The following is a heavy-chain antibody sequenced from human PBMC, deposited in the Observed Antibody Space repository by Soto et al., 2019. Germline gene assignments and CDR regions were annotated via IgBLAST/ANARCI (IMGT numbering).Heavy chain of an antibody. D-gene: IGHD6-19*01. Sequence: LRRSCAASGFTFSSYAMSWVRQAPGKGLEWVSAISGSGGSTYYAASVKGRFTISRDNSKNTLYLQMNSLRAEDTAVYYCAKDGQWLVPPYWGQGTLVTVSS. J-gene: IGHJ4*02. CDR2: ISGSGGST. V-gene: IGHV3-23*01. CDR1: GFTFSSYA. CDR3: AKDGQWLVPPY.